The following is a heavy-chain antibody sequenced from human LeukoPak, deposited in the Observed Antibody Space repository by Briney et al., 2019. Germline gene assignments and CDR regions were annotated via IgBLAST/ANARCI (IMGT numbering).Heavy chain of an antibody. CDR2: IIPIFGTA. J-gene: IGHJ4*02. D-gene: IGHD3-22*01. CDR3: AREGYYDSSGPANY. CDR1: GGTFSSYA. V-gene: IGHV1-69*05. Sequence: SVTVSCKASGGTFSSYAISWVRQAPGQGLEWMGRIIPIFGTANYAQKFQGRVTITTDESTSTAYMELSSLRSEDTAVYYCAREGYYDSSGPANYWGQGTLVTVSS.